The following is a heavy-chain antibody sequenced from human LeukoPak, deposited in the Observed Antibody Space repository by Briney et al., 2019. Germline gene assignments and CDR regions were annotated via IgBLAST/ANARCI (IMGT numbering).Heavy chain of an antibody. CDR3: AKDRGRGYSYGYFDY. V-gene: IGHV3-23*01. CDR2: ISDSGGNT. J-gene: IGHJ4*02. CDR1: RFTFSNYA. Sequence: GGSLRLSCAASRFTFSNYAVGWVRQAPGKGLEWVSTISDSGGNTYHADSVKGRFTISRDNSKNTLYLQMNSLRAEDTAVYYCAKDRGRGYSYGYFDYWGQGTLVTVSS. D-gene: IGHD5-18*01.